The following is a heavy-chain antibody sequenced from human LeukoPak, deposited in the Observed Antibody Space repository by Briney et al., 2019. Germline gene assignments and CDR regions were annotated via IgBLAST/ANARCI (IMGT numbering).Heavy chain of an antibody. CDR2: ISSSSSYI. D-gene: IGHD3-16*01. V-gene: IGHV3-21*01. J-gene: IGHJ4*02. Sequence: GGSLRLSCAASGFTFSSYSMNWVRQAPGKGLEWVSSISSSSSYIYYADSVKGRFTISRDNAKNSLYLQMNSLRAEDTAVYYCARRRAYIWGSPFDYWGQGTLVTVSS. CDR3: ARRRAYIWGSPFDY. CDR1: GFTFSSYS.